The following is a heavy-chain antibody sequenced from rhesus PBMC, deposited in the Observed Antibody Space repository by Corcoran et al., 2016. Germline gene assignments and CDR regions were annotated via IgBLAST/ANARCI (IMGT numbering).Heavy chain of an antibody. CDR1: GGSISSSYYY. CDR2: ITYSCSP. V-gene: IGHV4-122*02. J-gene: IGHJ4*01. CDR3: ARSERVGF. Sequence: QVQLQESGPGLVKPSEPLSLTCAVSGGSISSSYYYWRWIRQPPGKGLEWMGYITYSCSPRDNLSLKRRVTMSRDTSKNQFSLKLSSVTAADTAWYYGARSERVGFWGQGVLVTVSS. D-gene: IGHD2-21*01.